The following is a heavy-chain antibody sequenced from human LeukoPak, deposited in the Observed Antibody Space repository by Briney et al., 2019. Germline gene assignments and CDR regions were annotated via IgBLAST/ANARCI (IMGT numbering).Heavy chain of an antibody. V-gene: IGHV6-1*01. Sequence: SQTLSLTCAISGDSVSSNSAAWNWIRQSPSRGLEWLGRTYYRSKWYNDYAVSVKSRITINPDTSKNQFSLQLNSVTPEDTAVYYCVRAPHSSGWYMRPYYFDYWGQGTLVTVSS. CDR3: VRAPHSSGWYMRPYYFDY. D-gene: IGHD6-19*01. J-gene: IGHJ4*02. CDR2: TYYRSKWYN. CDR1: GDSVSSNSAA.